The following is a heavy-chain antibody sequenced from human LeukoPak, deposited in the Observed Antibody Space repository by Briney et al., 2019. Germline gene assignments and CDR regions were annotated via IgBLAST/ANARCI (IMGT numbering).Heavy chain of an antibody. J-gene: IGHJ4*02. Sequence: ASVKVSCKASGYTFTGYYMHWVRQAPGQGLEWMGWINPNSGGTNYAQKFQGRVTMTRDTSISTAYLQWSSLKASDTAMYYCASLLRDGVFNYWGQGTLVTVSS. D-gene: IGHD2-8*01. CDR1: GYTFTGYY. CDR3: ASLLRDGVFNY. CDR2: INPNSGGT. V-gene: IGHV1-2*02.